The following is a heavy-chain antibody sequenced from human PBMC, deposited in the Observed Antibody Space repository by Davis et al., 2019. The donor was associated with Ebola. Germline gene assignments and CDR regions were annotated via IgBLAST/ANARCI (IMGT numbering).Heavy chain of an antibody. D-gene: IGHD3-22*01. CDR3: ARLTMIPTAVDFDS. V-gene: IGHV1-46*01. CDR2: INPNDGRT. CDR1: GYTFTNYY. J-gene: IGHJ4*02. Sequence: AASVKVSCKASGYTFTNYYMHWVRQAPGQGLEWMGMINPNDGRTIYAQKFQGRVTVTRDTSTTTVYMDLSSLRSEDTALYYCARLTMIPTAVDFDSWGQGTLVTVSS.